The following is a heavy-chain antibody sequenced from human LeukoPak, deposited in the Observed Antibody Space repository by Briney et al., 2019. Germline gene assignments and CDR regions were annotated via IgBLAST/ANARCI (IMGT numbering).Heavy chain of an antibody. CDR1: GFTFSSYC. D-gene: IGHD1-1*01. CDR2: IRYDGNPK. J-gene: IGHJ6*03. Sequence: GGSLRLSCAASGFTFSSYCMHWVRQAPGKGLEWVAFIRYDGNPKYYADSVKGRFTISRDNAKNSLYLQMNSLRAEDTALYHCARRQNYYYMDVWGKGTTVTVSS. CDR3: ARRQNYYYMDV. V-gene: IGHV3-30*02.